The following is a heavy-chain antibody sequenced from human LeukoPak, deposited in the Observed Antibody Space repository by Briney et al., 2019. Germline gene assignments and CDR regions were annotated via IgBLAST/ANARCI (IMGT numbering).Heavy chain of an antibody. CDR1: GFTFSRYW. CDR3: ARSLGNWDDY. CDR2: ISGDGSST. J-gene: IGHJ4*02. D-gene: IGHD1-26*01. V-gene: IGHV3-74*01. Sequence: HPGGSLRLSCAAPGFTFSRYWMHWVRQAPEKGLVWVSRISGDGSSTTYAHSVKGRFTISRDNAKNTLYLQMNSLRAEDTAVYYCARSLGNWDDYWGQGTLVTVSS.